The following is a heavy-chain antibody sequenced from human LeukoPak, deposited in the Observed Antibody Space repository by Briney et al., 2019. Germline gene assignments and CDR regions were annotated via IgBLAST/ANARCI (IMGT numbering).Heavy chain of an antibody. Sequence: PSETLSLTCTVSGGSISSSSYYWGWIRQPPGKGLEWIGSIYYSGSTYYNPSLKSRVTISVDTSKNQFSLKLSSVTAADTAVYYCARERDYYDSSGYQSAGKDYMDVWGKGTTVTVSS. CDR3: ARERDYYDSSGYQSAGKDYMDV. D-gene: IGHD3-22*01. CDR2: IYYSGST. J-gene: IGHJ6*03. CDR1: GGSISSSSYY. V-gene: IGHV4-39*02.